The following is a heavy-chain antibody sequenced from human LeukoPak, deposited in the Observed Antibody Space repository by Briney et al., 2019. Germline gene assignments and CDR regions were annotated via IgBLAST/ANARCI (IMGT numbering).Heavy chain of an antibody. V-gene: IGHV3-23*01. Sequence: GGSLRLSCAGSGFTLSSYAMSWVRQAPGQGLEWVSVISDSGDYTSYADSVRGRFTISRDNSRNTLYLQMISLRPEDTAVYYCAKDTSIGKYCTNGVCSPFDYWGQGTLVTVSS. CDR1: GFTLSSYA. CDR2: ISDSGDYT. D-gene: IGHD2-8*01. CDR3: AKDTSIGKYCTNGVCSPFDY. J-gene: IGHJ4*02.